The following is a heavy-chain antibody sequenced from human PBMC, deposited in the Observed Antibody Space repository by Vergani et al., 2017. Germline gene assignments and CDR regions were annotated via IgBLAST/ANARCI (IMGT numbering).Heavy chain of an antibody. CDR2: LSYCGRN. V-gene: IGHV4-39*01. J-gene: IGHJ3*01. CDR3: AGTSDQSAFDA. D-gene: IGHD2-2*01. CDR1: GASIGNSKFF. Sequence: QLQLQESGPGLVKPSETLSLPCTVSGASIGNSKFFCAWIRQPPGKGLEWIGSLSYCGRNYYNPSLKSRVTISVDTSKNEFSLRLGSVIAADTAVYYCAGTSDQSAFDAWGQGTVVTVFS.